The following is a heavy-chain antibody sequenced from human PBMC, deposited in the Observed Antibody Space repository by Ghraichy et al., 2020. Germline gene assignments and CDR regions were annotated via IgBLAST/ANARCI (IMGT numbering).Heavy chain of an antibody. CDR3: AKDLGCKFADYAMDV. Sequence: ASVKVSCKASGYTFTGNYMHWVRQAPGQGLEWIGYINPNSGGANYAQKFQGRVTMSRETSISAGYMELSRLSSDDTAVYYCAKDLGCKFADYAMDVWGQGTTVAVSS. CDR1: GYTFTGNY. D-gene: IGHD2-8*01. J-gene: IGHJ6*02. V-gene: IGHV1-2*02. CDR2: INPNSGGA.